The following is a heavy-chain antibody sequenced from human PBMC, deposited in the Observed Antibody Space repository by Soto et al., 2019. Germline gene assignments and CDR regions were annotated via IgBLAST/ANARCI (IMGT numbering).Heavy chain of an antibody. CDR3: ARWSNVVVTASYFDY. V-gene: IGHV1-69*01. D-gene: IGHD2-21*02. Sequence: QVQLVQSGAEVKKPGTSVKVSCKASGGTFSIYAISWVRQAPGQGLEWMVGIIPIFGTANYAQTFQGRVTITADESTSTAYMELSSLRSEDTAVYYCARWSNVVVTASYFDYWGQGTLVTVSS. CDR1: GGTFSIYA. J-gene: IGHJ4*02. CDR2: IIPIFGTA.